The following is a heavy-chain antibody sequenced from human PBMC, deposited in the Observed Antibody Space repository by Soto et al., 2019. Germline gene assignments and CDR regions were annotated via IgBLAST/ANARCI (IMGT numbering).Heavy chain of an antibody. J-gene: IGHJ4*02. V-gene: IGHV2-5*02. Sequence: QITLKESGPTLVKPTQTLTLTCTFSGFSLSTSSGVGVGWIRQPPGKALEWLAFIYWDDEKRYSPSLKSRLTVTKATSKNHVVLIVTNMDPVDTATYYCAHILCIGGYYEGFDYWGQGALVTVSS. CDR1: GFSLSTSSGVG. D-gene: IGHD1-26*01. CDR2: IYWDDEK. CDR3: AHILCIGGYYEGFDY.